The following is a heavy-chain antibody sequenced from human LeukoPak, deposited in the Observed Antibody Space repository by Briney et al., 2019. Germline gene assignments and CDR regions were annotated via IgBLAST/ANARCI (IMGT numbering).Heavy chain of an antibody. CDR2: IRSKAYGGTT. CDR1: GFTFGDYA. CDR3: TRDRKYCSSPTCSKYYYYYYMDV. D-gene: IGHD2-2*01. V-gene: IGHV3-49*04. J-gene: IGHJ6*03. Sequence: PGGSLRLSCTASGFTFGDYAMSWVRQAPGKGLEWVGFIRSKAYGGTTEYAASVKGRFTISRDDSKSIAYLQMNSLKTEDTAVYYCTRDRKYCSSPTCSKYYYYYYMDVWGIGTTVTISS.